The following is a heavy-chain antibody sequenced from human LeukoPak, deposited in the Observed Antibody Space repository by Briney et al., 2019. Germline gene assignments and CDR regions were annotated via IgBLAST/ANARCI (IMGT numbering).Heavy chain of an antibody. J-gene: IGHJ4*02. V-gene: IGHV1-3*01. D-gene: IGHD5-18*01. Sequence: ASVKVSCKASGYTFTSYAMHWVRQAPGQRLEWMGWINAGNGNTKYSQKFQGRVTITRDTSASTAYMELSSLRSEDTAVYYCARDLWDIVVAGVDTAMGIFDYWGQGTLATVSS. CDR1: GYTFTSYA. CDR2: INAGNGNT. CDR3: ARDLWDIVVAGVDTAMGIFDY.